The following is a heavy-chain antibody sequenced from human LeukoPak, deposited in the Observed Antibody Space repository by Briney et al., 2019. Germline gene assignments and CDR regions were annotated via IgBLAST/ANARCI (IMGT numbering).Heavy chain of an antibody. Sequence: GGSPRLSCTASGFTFSSYSMNWVRQAPGKGLEWVSYISSSSSTIYYADSVKGRFTISRDNAKNSLYLQMNSLRVDDTAVYYCVGIFGVVIWSRDYWGQGTLVTVSS. V-gene: IGHV3-48*01. CDR2: ISSSSSTI. J-gene: IGHJ4*02. CDR3: VGIFGVVIWSRDY. D-gene: IGHD3-3*01. CDR1: GFTFSSYS.